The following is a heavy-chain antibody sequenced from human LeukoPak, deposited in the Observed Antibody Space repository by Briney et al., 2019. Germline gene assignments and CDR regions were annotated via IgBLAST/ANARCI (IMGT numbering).Heavy chain of an antibody. CDR2: IYYSGST. CDR1: GGSISSYY. J-gene: IGHJ1*01. CDR3: ARSAYCGGDCYLRYFQH. V-gene: IGHV4-59*08. Sequence: SETLSLTCSVSGGSISSYYWSWIRQPPGKGLEWIGYIYYSGSTNYNPSLKSRVTISVDTSKNQFSLKLSSVTAADTAVYYCARSAYCGGDCYLRYFQHWGQGTLVTVSS. D-gene: IGHD2-21*02.